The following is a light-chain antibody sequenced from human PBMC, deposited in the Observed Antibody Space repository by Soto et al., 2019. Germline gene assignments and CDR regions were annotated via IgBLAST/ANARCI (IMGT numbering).Light chain of an antibody. CDR3: QQYNSYSRT. V-gene: IGKV1-5*01. Sequence: DIQMTQSPSTLPASVGDRVTVTCRASQNIGNWLAWYQQKPGKAPKLLIFDASSLERGVPSRFSGSGSGTEFTLTISSLQPDDFATYYCQQYNSYSRTFGQGTKVDIK. J-gene: IGKJ1*01. CDR1: QNIGNW. CDR2: DAS.